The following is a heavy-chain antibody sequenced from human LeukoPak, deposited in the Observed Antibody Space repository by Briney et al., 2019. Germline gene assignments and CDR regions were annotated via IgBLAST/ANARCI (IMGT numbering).Heavy chain of an antibody. J-gene: IGHJ4*02. CDR3: ANPATLNYHDSSGYFAS. CDR2: IRYDGSKI. D-gene: IGHD3-22*01. Sequence: PGGSLRLSCAASGFTFTSYGMHWVRQAPGRGLEGVAFIRYDGSKIYNADSVKGRFTISRDNSENTLHLQMTSLRAEDTAVYYCANPATLNYHDSSGYFASWAQGPLVTASS. CDR1: GFTFTSYG. V-gene: IGHV3-30*02.